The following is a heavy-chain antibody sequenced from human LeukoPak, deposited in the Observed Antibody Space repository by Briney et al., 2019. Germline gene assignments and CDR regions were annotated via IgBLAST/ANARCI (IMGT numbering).Heavy chain of an antibody. J-gene: IGHJ4*02. CDR1: GGSISSSSYY. V-gene: IGHV4-39*01. Sequence: SETLSLTCTVSGGSISSSSYYWGWIRQPPGKGLEWIGSIYYSGSTYYNPSLKSRVTISVDTSKNQFSLKLSSVTAADTAAYYCVSGGYTYYFDYWGQGTLVTVSS. D-gene: IGHD5-24*01. CDR2: IYYSGST. CDR3: VSGGYTYYFDY.